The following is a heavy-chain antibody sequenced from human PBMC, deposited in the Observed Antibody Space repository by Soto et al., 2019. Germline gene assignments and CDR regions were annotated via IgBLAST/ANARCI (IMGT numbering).Heavy chain of an antibody. V-gene: IGHV4-34*01. CDR2: INHSGST. CDR1: GGSFSGYY. CDR3: ARVLRVWSGYPPWAFDI. Sequence: SETLSLTCAVSGGSFSGYYWSWIRQPPGKGLEWSGEINHSGSTNYNPSLKSRVTISVDTSKNQFSLKLSSVTAADTAVYYCARVLRVWSGYPPWAFDIWGQGTMVTVSS. J-gene: IGHJ3*02. D-gene: IGHD3-3*01.